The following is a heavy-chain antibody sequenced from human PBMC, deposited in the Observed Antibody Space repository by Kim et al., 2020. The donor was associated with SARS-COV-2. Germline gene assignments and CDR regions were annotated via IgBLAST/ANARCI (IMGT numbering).Heavy chain of an antibody. J-gene: IGHJ2*01. CDR1: GFIFSNYA. Sequence: GGSLRLSCSVSGFIFSNYAMHWVRQAPGKGLECVSAINANAGDTFYADSVRGRFTISRDNRKNTLYFQMSSLRPEDTAVYYCVKGQADGWYSFFDLWGRGTLVTLSS. CDR3: VKGQADGWYSFFDL. CDR2: INANAGDT. D-gene: IGHD6-19*01. V-gene: IGHV3-64D*06.